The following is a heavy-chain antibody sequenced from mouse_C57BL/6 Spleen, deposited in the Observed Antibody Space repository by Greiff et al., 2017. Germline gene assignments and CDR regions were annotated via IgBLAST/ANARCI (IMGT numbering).Heavy chain of an antibody. V-gene: IGHV1-63*01. D-gene: IGHD1-1*01. J-gene: IGHJ1*03. Sequence: VHLVESGAELVRPGTSVKMSCKASGYTFTNYWIGWAKQRPGHGLEWIGDIYPGGGYTNYNEKFKGKATLTADKSSSTAYMQFSSLTSEDSAIYYCARFYYYGSSYSGFDVWGTGTTVTVSS. CDR3: ARFYYYGSSYSGFDV. CDR1: GYTFTNYW. CDR2: IYPGGGYT.